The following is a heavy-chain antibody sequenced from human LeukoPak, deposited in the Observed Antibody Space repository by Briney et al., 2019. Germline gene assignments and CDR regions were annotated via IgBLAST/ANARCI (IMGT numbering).Heavy chain of an antibody. CDR1: GFTFTTYA. D-gene: IGHD6-19*01. V-gene: IGHV3-30-3*01. Sequence: GRSLRLSCAASGFTFTTYAVHWVRQAPGKGLEWLAIMSYDGGNKYYADYVKGRFTVSRDSSKNTVYLQMNSLRVDDTAIYYCALAVAALEAFDIWGQGTMVTVSS. J-gene: IGHJ3*02. CDR3: ALAVAALEAFDI. CDR2: MSYDGGNK.